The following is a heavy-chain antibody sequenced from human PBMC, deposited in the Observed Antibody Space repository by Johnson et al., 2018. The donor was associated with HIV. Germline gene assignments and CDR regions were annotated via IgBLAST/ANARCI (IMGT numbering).Heavy chain of an antibody. CDR3: AREARMRDAFDI. V-gene: IGHV3-NL1*01. D-gene: IGHD1-14*01. CDR2: IYSGGST. J-gene: IGHJ3*02. CDR1: GFTFSSYG. Sequence: QVQLVESGGGVVQPGRSLRLSCAASGFTFSSYGMHWVRQAPGKGLEWVAVIYSGGSTYYADSVKGRFTISRDNSKNTLYLQMNSLRAEDTAVYYCAREARMRDAFDIWGQGTMVTVSS.